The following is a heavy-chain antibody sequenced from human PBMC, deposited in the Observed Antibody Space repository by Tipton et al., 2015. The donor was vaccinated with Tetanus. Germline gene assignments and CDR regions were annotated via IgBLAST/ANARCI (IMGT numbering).Heavy chain of an antibody. J-gene: IGHJ2*01. CDR3: ARGVQLAHWYFDL. D-gene: IGHD4/OR15-4a*01. CDR2: IFSPESI. V-gene: IGHV4-4*07. CDR1: GGSIRTHY. Sequence: GLVKPSETLSLLCTVSGGSIRTHYWSWIRQPAGKGLEWIGRIFSPESINYNPSLGGRVTMSVDTSKNQFSLKLTSVTAADTALYYCARGVQLAHWYFDLWGRGTLVSVSS.